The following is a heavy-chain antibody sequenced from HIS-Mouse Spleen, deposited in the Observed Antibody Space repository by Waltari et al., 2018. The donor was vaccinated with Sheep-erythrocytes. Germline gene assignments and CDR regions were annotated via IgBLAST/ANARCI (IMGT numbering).Heavy chain of an antibody. Sequence: QVQLQQWGAGLLKPSETLSLTCAVYGGSFSGYYWSWIRQPPGKGLEWIGEIKHSGSTNYNPSLKSRGTISVDTSKNQFSLKLSSVTAADTAVYYCALSVDLAGAFDIWGQGTMVTVSS. CDR2: IKHSGST. CDR1: GGSFSGYY. CDR3: ALSVDLAGAFDI. J-gene: IGHJ3*02. V-gene: IGHV4-34*01. D-gene: IGHD6-19*01.